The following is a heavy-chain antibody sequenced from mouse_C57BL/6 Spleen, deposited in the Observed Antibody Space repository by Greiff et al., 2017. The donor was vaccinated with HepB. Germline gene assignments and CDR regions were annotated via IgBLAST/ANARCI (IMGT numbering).Heavy chain of an antibody. J-gene: IGHJ1*03. CDR2: ISDGGSYT. D-gene: IGHD5-5*01. V-gene: IGHV5-4*01. CDR3: ARDGDYLRYFDV. Sequence: EVMLVESGGGLVKPGGSLKLSCAASGFTFSSYAMSWVRQTPEKRLEWVATISDGGSYTYYPDNVKGRFTISRDNAKNNLYLQMSHLKSEDTAMYYCARDGDYLRYFDVWGTGTTVTVSS. CDR1: GFTFSSYA.